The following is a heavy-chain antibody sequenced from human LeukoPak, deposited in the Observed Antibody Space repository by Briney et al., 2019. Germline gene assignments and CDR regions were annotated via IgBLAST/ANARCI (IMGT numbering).Heavy chain of an antibody. J-gene: IGHJ4*02. Sequence: SETLSLTCAVSGYSISSGYYWGWIRPPPGKGLEWIGSIYHSGSTYYNPSLKSRVTISVDTSKNQFSLKLSSVTAADTAVYYCARALGYCSSTSCYTPIDYWGQGTLVTVSS. D-gene: IGHD2-2*02. CDR1: GYSISSGYY. CDR3: ARALGYCSSTSCYTPIDY. V-gene: IGHV4-38-2*01. CDR2: IYHSGST.